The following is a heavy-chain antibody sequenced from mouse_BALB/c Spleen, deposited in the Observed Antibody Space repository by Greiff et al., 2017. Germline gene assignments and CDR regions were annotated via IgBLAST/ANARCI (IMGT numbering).Heavy chain of an antibody. V-gene: IGHV2-9-2*01. Sequence: QVQLQQSGPGLVAPSQSLSITCTVSGFSLTSYDISWIRQPPGKGLEWLGVIWTGGGTNYNSAFMSRLSISKDNSKSQVFLKMNSLQTDDTAIYYCVRGDDYWGQGTTLTVSS. CDR3: VRGDDY. CDR2: IWTGGGT. J-gene: IGHJ2*01. CDR1: GFSLTSYD.